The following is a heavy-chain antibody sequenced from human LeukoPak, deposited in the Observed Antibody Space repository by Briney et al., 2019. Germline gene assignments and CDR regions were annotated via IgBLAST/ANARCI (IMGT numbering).Heavy chain of an antibody. Sequence: GGPLRLSCAASGFTFSSYAMSWVRQAPGKGLQWVSAITGGGGSTYYADSVKGRFTISRDNSKNTLYLQMNSLRAEDTAIYYCAKGALGYCSGGSCYPYYWGQGTLVTVSS. V-gene: IGHV3-23*01. D-gene: IGHD2-15*01. CDR1: GFTFSSYA. J-gene: IGHJ4*02. CDR3: AKGALGYCSGGSCYPYY. CDR2: ITGGGGST.